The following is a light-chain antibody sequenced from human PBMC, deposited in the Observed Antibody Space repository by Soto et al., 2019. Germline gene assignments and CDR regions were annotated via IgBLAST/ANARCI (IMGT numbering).Light chain of an antibody. V-gene: IGLV1-44*01. CDR3: AAWDDSMNGVV. CDR1: SSNIGSHN. Sequence: QSALTQPPSASGTPGQRVTISCSGSSSNIGSHNVNWYLQVPGTAPKLLMYSNHQRPSGVPDRFSGSKSGTSASLAISGLXXXXXXXYYCAAWDDSMNGVVFGGGTKLTVL. CDR2: SNH. J-gene: IGLJ2*01.